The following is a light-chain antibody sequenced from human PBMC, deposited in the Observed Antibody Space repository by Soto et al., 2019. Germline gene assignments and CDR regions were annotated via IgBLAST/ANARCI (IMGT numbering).Light chain of an antibody. V-gene: IGLV1-40*01. J-gene: IGLJ2*01. CDR2: GNS. CDR3: QSYDSSLSEGV. CDR1: SSNIGAGYD. Sequence: QSVLTQPPSVSGAPGQRVTISCTGSSSNIGAGYDVHWYQQLPGTAPKLLIYGNSNRPSGVPDRFSGSKSGTSASLAISGLQADHEADYYCQSYDSSLSEGVFGGGTKLTVL.